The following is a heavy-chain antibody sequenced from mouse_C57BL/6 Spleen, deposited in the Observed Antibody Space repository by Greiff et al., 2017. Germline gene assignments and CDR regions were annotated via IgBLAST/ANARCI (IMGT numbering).Heavy chain of an antibody. V-gene: IGHV1-74*01. CDR2: IHPSDSDT. CDR1: GYTFTSYW. D-gene: IGHD2-1*01. J-gene: IGHJ2*01. CDR3: AMDLLWYQFDY. Sequence: QVQLKQPGAELVKPGASVKVSCKASGYTFTSYWMHWVKQRPGQGLEWIGRIHPSDSDTNYNQKFKGKATLTVDKSSSTAYMQLSSLTSEDSAVYYCAMDLLWYQFDYWGQGTTLTVSS.